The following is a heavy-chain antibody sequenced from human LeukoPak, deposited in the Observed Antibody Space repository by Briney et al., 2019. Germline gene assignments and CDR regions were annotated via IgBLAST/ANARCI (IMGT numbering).Heavy chain of an antibody. V-gene: IGHV4-39*01. CDR2: IYYSGST. Sequence: SETLSLTCTVSGGSISSSSYYWGWIRQPPGKGLEWIGSIYYSGSTYYNPSLKSRVTISVDTSKNQFSLKLSSVTAADTAVYYCAGQGSGSYYRHAAFDYWGQGTLVTVSS. CDR1: GGSISSSSYY. J-gene: IGHJ4*02. D-gene: IGHD3-10*01. CDR3: AGQGSGSYYRHAAFDY.